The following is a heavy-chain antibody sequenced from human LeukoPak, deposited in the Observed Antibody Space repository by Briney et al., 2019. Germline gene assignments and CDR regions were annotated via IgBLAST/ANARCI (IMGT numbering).Heavy chain of an antibody. Sequence: SETLSLTCTVSGGSISSYYWRWIRQPTGKGLEWIGYIYYSGSTNYNPSLKSRVTISVDTSKNQFSLKLSSVTAADTAVYYCARDACSGGSCYLDYWGQGTLVTVSS. J-gene: IGHJ4*02. V-gene: IGHV4-59*01. CDR1: GGSISSYY. CDR2: IYYSGST. CDR3: ARDACSGGSCYLDY. D-gene: IGHD2-15*01.